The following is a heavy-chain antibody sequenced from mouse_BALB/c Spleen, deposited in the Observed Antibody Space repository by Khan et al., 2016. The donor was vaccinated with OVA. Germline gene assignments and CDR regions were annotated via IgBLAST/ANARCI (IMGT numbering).Heavy chain of an antibody. J-gene: IGHJ3*01. D-gene: IGHD2-13*01. V-gene: IGHV5-4*02. CDR2: ISDCGRYT. CDR3: ERGDYGDPFAY. Sequence: EVELVESGGGLVKPGGSLKLSCAASGFIFSDYYMYWVRQTPAKRLEWVATISDCGRYTYYPDSVKGRFTISRDDAKNNLYLQMSSLKAEDTAIYYCERGDYGDPFAYWGQGTLVAVSA. CDR1: GFIFSDYY.